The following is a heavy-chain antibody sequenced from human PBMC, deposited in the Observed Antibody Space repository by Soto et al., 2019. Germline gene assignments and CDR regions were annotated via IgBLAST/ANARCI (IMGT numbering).Heavy chain of an antibody. J-gene: IGHJ5*01. CDR2: INHSGST. CDR1: GGSFSGYY. CDR3: ARDSPTNYFGSGSYYNGFCIDS. D-gene: IGHD3-10*01. V-gene: IGHV4-34*01. Sequence: PSETLSLTCAVYGGSFSGYYWSWIRQPPGKGLEWIGEINHSGSTNYNPSLKSRVTISVDTSKNQFSLKLSSVTAADTAVYYCARDSPTNYFGSGSYYNGFCIDSWGQGILVSVSS.